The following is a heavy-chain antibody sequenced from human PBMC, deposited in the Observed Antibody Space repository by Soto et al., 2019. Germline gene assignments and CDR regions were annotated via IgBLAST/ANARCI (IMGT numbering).Heavy chain of an antibody. CDR2: ISSSGSTI. CDR1: GFTFSRYE. V-gene: IGHV3-48*03. J-gene: IGHJ3*02. Sequence: GGSLRLSCAASGFTFSRYEMNWVRQAPGKGLEWVSYISSSGSTIYYADSVKGRFTISRDNAKNSLYLQMNSLRAEDTAVYYCASFVVVTAIPAFYIWGQGTMVTVSS. CDR3: ASFVVVTAIPAFYI. D-gene: IGHD2-21*02.